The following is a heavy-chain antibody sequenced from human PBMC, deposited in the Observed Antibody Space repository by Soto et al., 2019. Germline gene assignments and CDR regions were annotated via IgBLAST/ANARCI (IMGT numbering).Heavy chain of an antibody. CDR2: IYPGDSDT. Sequence: PGESLKISCKGSGYSFTSYWIGWVRQMPGKGLEWMGIIYPGDSDTRYSPSFQGQVTISADKSISTAYLQWSSLKASDTAMYYCARQIIVGATNSPFDYWGQGTLVTVSS. J-gene: IGHJ4*02. V-gene: IGHV5-51*01. CDR1: GYSFTSYW. D-gene: IGHD1-26*01. CDR3: ARQIIVGATNSPFDY.